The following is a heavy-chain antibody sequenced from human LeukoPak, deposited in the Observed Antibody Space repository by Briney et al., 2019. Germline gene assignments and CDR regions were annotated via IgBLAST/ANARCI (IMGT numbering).Heavy chain of an antibody. CDR1: RYTFTSYD. J-gene: IGHJ4*02. D-gene: IGHD2-21*01. Sequence: ASVKVSCKASRYTFTSYDINWVRQATGQGLKRMGWMNPNSCNTGYAHKLQGRVTMARNTSISTAYMELNSLRSEDTAVYYCARATGGPPHNWGQGTLVTASS. CDR2: MNPNSCNT. V-gene: IGHV1-8*01. CDR3: ARATGGPPHN.